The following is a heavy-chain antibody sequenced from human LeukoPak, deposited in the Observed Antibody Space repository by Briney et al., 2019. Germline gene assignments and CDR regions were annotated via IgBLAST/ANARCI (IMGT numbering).Heavy chain of an antibody. J-gene: IGHJ4*02. CDR3: ARAIAAAGPLYFDY. Sequence: PSETLSLTCTVSGGSISNYYWNWIRQPPGKGLEWIGYIYYSGSTNYNPSLKSRVTISVDTSKNQFSLKLSSVTAADTAVYYCARAIAAAGPLYFDYWGQGTLVTVSS. CDR2: IYYSGST. D-gene: IGHD6-13*01. V-gene: IGHV4-59*01. CDR1: GGSISNYY.